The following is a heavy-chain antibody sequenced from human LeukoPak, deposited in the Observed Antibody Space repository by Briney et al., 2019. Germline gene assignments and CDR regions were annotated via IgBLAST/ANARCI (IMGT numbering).Heavy chain of an antibody. CDR2: IKSKIDGGTT. CDR1: GFTFNNAW. Sequence: GGSLRLSCAASGFTFNNAWMSWVRQAPGKGLEWGGRIKSKIDGGTTDGTTENAGPVKGRFTISRDDSKNTLYLQMNSLKTEDTAVYYCTTNDAFDIWGQGTMATVSS. V-gene: IGHV3-15*01. J-gene: IGHJ3*02. CDR3: TTNDAFDI.